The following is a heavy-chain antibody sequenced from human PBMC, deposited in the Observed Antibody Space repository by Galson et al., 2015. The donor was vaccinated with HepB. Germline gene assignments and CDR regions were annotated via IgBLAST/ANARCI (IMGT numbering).Heavy chain of an antibody. Sequence: SLRLSCAASGFTFNTYAMSWVRQAPGKGLEWVSAISGSGDRTYYADSVRGRFTISRDNSKNTLYLQMKSLRAGDTAVYYCAKGGGHSGSYYLSDYWGQGTLVTVSS. J-gene: IGHJ4*02. CDR1: GFTFNTYA. D-gene: IGHD3-22*01. CDR3: AKGGGHSGSYYLSDY. V-gene: IGHV3-23*01. CDR2: ISGSGDRT.